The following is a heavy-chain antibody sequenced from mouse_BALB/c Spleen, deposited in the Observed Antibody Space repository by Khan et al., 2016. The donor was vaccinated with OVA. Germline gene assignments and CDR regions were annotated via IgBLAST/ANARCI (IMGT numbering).Heavy chain of an antibody. J-gene: IGHJ4*01. D-gene: IGHD2-3*01. Sequence: VQLKESGPGPVNPSQSLSLTCTVTGYSITSDYAWNWIRQFPGNKLEWMGYINYSGSTNYNPALKSRISITRDTSKNQFFLQLNSVTTEDTATYYCARDGSRYNYAMDYWGQGTSVTVSS. V-gene: IGHV3-2*02. CDR3: ARDGSRYNYAMDY. CDR2: INYSGST. CDR1: GYSITSDYA.